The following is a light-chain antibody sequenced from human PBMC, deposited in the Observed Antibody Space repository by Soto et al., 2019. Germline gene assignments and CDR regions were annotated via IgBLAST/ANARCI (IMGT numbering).Light chain of an antibody. Sequence: DILLTQSPAALSFTPEERATPSCRASQSVSSYLAWYQQKPGQAPRLLIYDASNRATGIPARFSGSGSGTDFTLTISSLEPEDFAVYYCQQRSNWPPITFGQGTRLEIK. V-gene: IGKV3-11*01. CDR1: QSVSSY. CDR2: DAS. CDR3: QQRSNWPPIT. J-gene: IGKJ5*01.